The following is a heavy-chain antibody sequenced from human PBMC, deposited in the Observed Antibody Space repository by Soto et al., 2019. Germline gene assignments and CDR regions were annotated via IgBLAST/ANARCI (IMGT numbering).Heavy chain of an antibody. CDR3: AGDYCGRVGRYDDLEY. CDR1: GVSVSDYH. J-gene: IGHJ4*02. Sequence: KPSETLSLTCSVSGVSVSDYHWTWIRLTPKKELQWIGFIHYNGRTDSSPSLKSRVTISLDMSKNHVSLILKSVNIADSAIYYCAGDYCGRVGRYDDLEYWGQGTLLTVSS. V-gene: IGHV4-59*02. CDR2: IHYNGRT. D-gene: IGHD3-10*01.